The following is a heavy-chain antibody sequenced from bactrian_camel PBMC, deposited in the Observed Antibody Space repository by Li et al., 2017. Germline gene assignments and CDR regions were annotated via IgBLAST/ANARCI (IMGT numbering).Heavy chain of an antibody. J-gene: IGHJ4*01. V-gene: IGHV3S28*01. CDR2: IDKGGSTT. D-gene: IGHD5*01. CDR1: GLRGRSYT. Sequence: GGSLRLSCEASGLRGRSYTMGWIRQAPGKEREGVAGIDKGGSTTYYADSVKGRFTISRDNAENRLYLYMSSLRPEDTATYECAATDREWSDTLGWHCTPGYKYWGRGTQVTVS. CDR3: AATDREWSDTLGWHCTPGYKY.